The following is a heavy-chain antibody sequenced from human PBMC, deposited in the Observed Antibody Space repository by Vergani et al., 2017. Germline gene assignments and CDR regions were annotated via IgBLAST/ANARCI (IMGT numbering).Heavy chain of an antibody. CDR3: ARAYDFLSGYSTWFDP. CDR2: IIPIFGTA. D-gene: IGHD3-3*01. J-gene: IGHJ5*02. Sequence: QVQLVQSGPEVKNPGSPVKVPCKASGGTFSSYAISWVRQAPGQGLEWMGGIIPIFGTANYAQEFQGRVTITTDESTSTAYMELSSPRSEDTAVYYCARAYDFLSGYSTWFDPWGQGTLVTVSS. V-gene: IGHV1-69*01. CDR1: GGTFSSYA.